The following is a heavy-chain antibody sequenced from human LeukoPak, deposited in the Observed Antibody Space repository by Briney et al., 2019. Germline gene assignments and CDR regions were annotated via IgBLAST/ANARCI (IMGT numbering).Heavy chain of an antibody. V-gene: IGHV3-64*01. CDR1: GFTFSSYA. J-gene: IGHJ4*02. Sequence: HPGGSLRLSCAASGFTFSSYAMHWVRQAPGKGLEFVSAISGNGGSTYYANSVKGRFTISRDNSKNTLFLYMGSLRAEDTAVYYCAKEERGQAINYWGQGTLVTVSS. D-gene: IGHD2-21*01. CDR3: AKEERGQAINY. CDR2: ISGNGGST.